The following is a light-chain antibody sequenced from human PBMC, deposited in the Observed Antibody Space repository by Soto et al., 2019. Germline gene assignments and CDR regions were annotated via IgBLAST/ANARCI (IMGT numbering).Light chain of an antibody. CDR2: GNS. CDR3: QSYDSSLSVLYV. J-gene: IGLJ1*01. CDR1: SSNIGAGYD. V-gene: IGLV1-40*01. Sequence: QSVLTQPPSVSGAPGQRVTISCTGSSSNIGAGYDVHWYQQLPGTAPKLLIYGNSNRPSGVPDRFSGSKSGTSASLAITGLQAEDEAGYYCQSYDSSLSVLYVFGTGTKLTVL.